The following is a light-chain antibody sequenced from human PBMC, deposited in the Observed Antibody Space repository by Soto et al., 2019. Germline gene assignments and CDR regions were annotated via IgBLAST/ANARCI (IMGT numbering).Light chain of an antibody. J-gene: IGKJ5*01. Sequence: DIQLPQSPSCLSAAVGDISPMTFRASQGINSYLAWYQQKPGKAPKLLIYAASTLQSGVPSRFSGSGSGTEFTLTISSLQPEDFATYYCQQLKSNLITFGQGTRLEI. CDR1: QGINSY. CDR3: QQLKSNLIT. CDR2: AAS. V-gene: IGKV1-9*01.